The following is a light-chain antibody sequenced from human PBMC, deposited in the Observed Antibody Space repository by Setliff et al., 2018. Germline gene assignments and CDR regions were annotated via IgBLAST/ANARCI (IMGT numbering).Light chain of an antibody. V-gene: IGLV2-14*02. CDR1: GSDVESFNL. Sequence: QSALTQPASVSGSPGQSITISCTGTGSDVESFNLVSWYQQHPGKAPKLVIFEVTKRPSGVSDRFSGSKSGNTASLTISGLQAEDEADYYCLSYTSKTTHALFAGGTKVTVL. CDR3: LSYTSKTTHAL. CDR2: EVT. J-gene: IGLJ2*01.